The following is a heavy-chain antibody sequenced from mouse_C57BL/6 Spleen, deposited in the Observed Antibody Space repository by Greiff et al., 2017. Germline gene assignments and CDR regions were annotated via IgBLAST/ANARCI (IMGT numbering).Heavy chain of an antibody. J-gene: IGHJ3*01. CDR1: GYTFTSYW. Sequence: QVQLQQPGAELVRPGTSVKLSCKASGYTFTSYWMHWVKQRPGQGLEWIGVIDPSDSYTNYNQKFKGKATLTVDTSSSTAYMQLSSLTSEDSAVYYCASPIYYGYDRSVPYWGQGTLVTVSA. D-gene: IGHD2-2*01. CDR2: IDPSDSYT. CDR3: ASPIYYGYDRSVPY. V-gene: IGHV1-59*01.